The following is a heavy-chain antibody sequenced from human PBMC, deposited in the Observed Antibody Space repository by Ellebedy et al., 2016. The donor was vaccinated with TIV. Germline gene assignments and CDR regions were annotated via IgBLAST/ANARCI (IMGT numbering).Heavy chain of an antibody. CDR3: ARRAMIVSDSRFDP. CDR1: GGSISSSSYY. V-gene: IGHV4-39*01. J-gene: IGHJ5*02. D-gene: IGHD3-22*01. CDR2: IYYSGST. Sequence: SETLSLTCTVSGGSISSSSYYWGWIRQPPGKGLEWIGSIYYSGSTYYNPSLKSRVTISVDTSKNQFSLKLSSVTAADTAVYYCARRAMIVSDSRFDPWGQGTLVTVSS.